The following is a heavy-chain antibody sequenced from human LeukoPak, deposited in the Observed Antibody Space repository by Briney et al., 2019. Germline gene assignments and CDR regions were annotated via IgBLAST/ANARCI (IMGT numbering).Heavy chain of an antibody. Sequence: PSETLSLTCTVSGVSVSSSSYYWDWIRQPPGKGLEWIGTIYYSGSTYYNPSLKSRVTISVDTSKNHFSLKVSSATAADTAVYYCARQNAAGDLDYWGQGTLVTVSS. V-gene: IGHV4-39*01. CDR1: GVSVSSSSYY. CDR2: IYYSGST. D-gene: IGHD6-13*01. J-gene: IGHJ4*02. CDR3: ARQNAAGDLDY.